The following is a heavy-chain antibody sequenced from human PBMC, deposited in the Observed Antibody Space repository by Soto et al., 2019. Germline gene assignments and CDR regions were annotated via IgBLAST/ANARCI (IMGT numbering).Heavy chain of an antibody. V-gene: IGHV4-39*01. D-gene: IGHD3-16*02. Sequence: SETVSVACSVSGSCISRSCYSWGRLRQPPGTGLEWIGSMFFGVSPYYTPSLKSRFTVSVDTSKNQLTLNLRSVTAADTAVYYCARLPTRNIVDYRGQGTLDSV. J-gene: IGHJ4*02. CDR3: ARLPTRNIVDY. CDR2: MFFGVSP. CDR1: GSCISRSCYS.